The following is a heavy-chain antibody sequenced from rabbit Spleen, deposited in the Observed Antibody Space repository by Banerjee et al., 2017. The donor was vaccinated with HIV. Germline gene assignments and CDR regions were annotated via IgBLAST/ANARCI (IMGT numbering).Heavy chain of an antibody. CDR3: TRDPTPTNVAAYSL. Sequence: QSLEESGGDLVKPGASLTLTCTASGFSFSTSDYMCWVRQAPGKGLEWISCIAGSGGSAHYASWAKGRFTISKTSSTTVTLQMTSLTAADTATYFCTRDPTPTNVAAYSLWGQGTLVTVS. D-gene: IGHD7-1*01. J-gene: IGHJ4*01. CDR1: GFSFSTSDY. V-gene: IGHV1S40*01. CDR2: IAGSGGSA.